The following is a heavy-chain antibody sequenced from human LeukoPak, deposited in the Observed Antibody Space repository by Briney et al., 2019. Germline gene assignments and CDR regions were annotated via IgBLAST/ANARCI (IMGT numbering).Heavy chain of an antibody. D-gene: IGHD5-18*01. CDR2: INHSGST. V-gene: IGHV4-39*07. CDR1: GGSISSSSYY. CDR3: ARATKWIQLLDY. J-gene: IGHJ4*02. Sequence: PSETLSLTCTVSGGSISSSSYYWSWIRQPPGKGLEWIGEINHSGSTNYNPSLKSRVTISVDTSKNQFSLKLSSVTAADTAVYYCARATKWIQLLDYWGQGTLVTVSS.